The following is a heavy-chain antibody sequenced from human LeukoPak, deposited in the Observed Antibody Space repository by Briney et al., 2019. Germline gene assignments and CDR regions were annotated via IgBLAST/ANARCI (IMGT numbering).Heavy chain of an antibody. J-gene: IGHJ3*02. CDR1: GFTFSSYE. Sequence: GGSLRLSCVASGFTFSSYEMNWVRQAPGKGLEWVAFIRYDGSNKYYADSVKGRFTISRDNSKNTLYLQMNSLRAEDTAVYYCATGIYDYGDDRDDAFDIWGQGTMVTVSS. V-gene: IGHV3-30*02. CDR3: ATGIYDYGDDRDDAFDI. CDR2: IRYDGSNK. D-gene: IGHD4-17*01.